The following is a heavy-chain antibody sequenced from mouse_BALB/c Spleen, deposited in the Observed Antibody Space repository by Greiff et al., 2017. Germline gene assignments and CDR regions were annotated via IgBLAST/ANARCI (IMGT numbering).Heavy chain of an antibody. CDR1: GFTFSSYA. CDR2: ISNGGGST. J-gene: IGHJ4*01. D-gene: IGHD2-4*01. Sequence: EVQGVESGGGLVKPGGSLKLSCAASGFTFSSYAMSWVRQTPEKRLEWVAYISNGGGSTYYPDTVKGRFTISRDNAKNTLYLQMSSLKSEDTAMYYCARHEGNDYDYAMDYWGQGTSVTVSS. V-gene: IGHV5-12-2*01. CDR3: ARHEGNDYDYAMDY.